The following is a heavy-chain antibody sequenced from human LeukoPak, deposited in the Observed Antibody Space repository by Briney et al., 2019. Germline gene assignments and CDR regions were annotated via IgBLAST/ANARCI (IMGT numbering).Heavy chain of an antibody. J-gene: IGHJ6*02. CDR3: ARYSTVKSHGSYYYGMDV. Sequence: ASVKVSCKASGYTFTGYYMHWVRQAPGQGLEWMGWINPNSGGTNYAQKFQGRVTMTRDTSIGTAYMELSRLRSDDTAVYYCARYSTVKSHGSYYYGMDVWGQGTTVTVSS. D-gene: IGHD4-11*01. V-gene: IGHV1-2*02. CDR2: INPNSGGT. CDR1: GYTFTGYY.